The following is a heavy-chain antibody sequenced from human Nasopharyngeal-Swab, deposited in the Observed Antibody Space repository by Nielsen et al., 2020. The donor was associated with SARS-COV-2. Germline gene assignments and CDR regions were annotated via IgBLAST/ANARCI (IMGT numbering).Heavy chain of an antibody. CDR3: VKDPDPTPLTWYFDL. Sequence: GGSLRLSCAASGFIFDDYAMHWVRQAPGKGLEWVSCISWNSGTIGYADSVKGRFTISRDNAKNSLYLQMNSLRADDTAFYYCVKDPDPTPLTWYFDLWGRGTLVTVSS. J-gene: IGHJ2*01. CDR2: ISWNSGTI. V-gene: IGHV3-9*01. CDR1: GFIFDDYA.